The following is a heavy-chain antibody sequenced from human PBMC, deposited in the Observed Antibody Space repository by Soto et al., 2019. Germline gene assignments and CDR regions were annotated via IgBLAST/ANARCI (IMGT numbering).Heavy chain of an antibody. CDR3: ARSPRMAAPPAYFDY. CDR2: INSVTGDT. V-gene: IGHV1-3*01. CDR1: GYTFTTFA. D-gene: IGHD6-6*01. Sequence: ASVKVSCKASGYTFTTFAMHWVRLAPGQRLEWVGWINSVTGDTKYSQKFQGRVTITRDTSASTVYMELNSLGSQDTAVYYCARSPRMAAPPAYFDYWGQEPWSPSPQ. J-gene: IGHJ4*01.